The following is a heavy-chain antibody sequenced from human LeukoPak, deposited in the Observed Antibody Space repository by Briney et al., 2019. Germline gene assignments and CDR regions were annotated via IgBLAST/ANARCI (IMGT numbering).Heavy chain of an antibody. J-gene: IGHJ4*02. CDR3: ARGLSRYGSGSYYRY. CDR2: INHSGGT. D-gene: IGHD3-10*01. CDR1: GGSFSGYY. Sequence: SETLSLTCAVYGGSFSGYYWSWIRQPPGKGLEWIGEINHSGGTNYNPSLKSRVTISVDTSKNQFSLKLSSVTAADTAVYYCARGLSRYGSGSYYRYWGQGTLVTVSS. V-gene: IGHV4-34*01.